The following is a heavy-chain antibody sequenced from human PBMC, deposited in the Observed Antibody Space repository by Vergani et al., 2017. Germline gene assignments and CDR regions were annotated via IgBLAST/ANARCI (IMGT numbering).Heavy chain of an antibody. CDR1: GFIFNNAW. D-gene: IGHD3-3*01. CDR3: AKDHYDFWSGYPNLSPFDL. CDR2: ISWNSGSI. V-gene: IGHV3-9*01. J-gene: IGHJ2*01. Sequence: EVQLVESGGGLVKPGGSLRLSCEASGFIFNNAWMSWVRQAPGKGLEWVSGISWNSGSIGYADSVKGRFTISRDNAKNSLYLQMNSLRAEDTALYYCAKDHYDFWSGYPNLSPFDLWGRGTLVTVSS.